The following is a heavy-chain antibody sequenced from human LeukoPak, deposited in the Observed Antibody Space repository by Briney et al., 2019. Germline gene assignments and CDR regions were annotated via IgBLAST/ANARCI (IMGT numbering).Heavy chain of an antibody. D-gene: IGHD3-22*01. CDR3: ARGFHYYDSSGYSGYFDP. CDR2: IYYSGST. J-gene: IGHJ5*02. CDR1: GGSISSGGYY. V-gene: IGHV4-31*03. Sequence: SQTLSLTCTVSGGSISSGGYYWSWIRPHPGKGLEWIGYIYYSGSTYYNPSLKSRVTISVDTSKNQFSLKLSSVTAADTAVYYCARGFHYYDSSGYSGYFDPWGQGTLVTVSS.